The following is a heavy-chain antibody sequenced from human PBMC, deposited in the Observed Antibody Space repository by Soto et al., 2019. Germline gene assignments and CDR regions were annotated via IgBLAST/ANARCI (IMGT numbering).Heavy chain of an antibody. D-gene: IGHD2-2*01. CDR2: INHSGST. V-gene: IGHV4-34*01. J-gene: IGHJ5*02. CDR1: GGSFSGYY. Sequence: SETLSLTCAVYGGSFSGYYLSWIRQPPGKGLEWIGEINHSGSTNYNPSLKSRVTISVDTSKNQFSLKLSSVTAADTAVYYCARGPPRGYCSSTSCYPKNNWFDPWGQGTLVTVSS. CDR3: ARGPPRGYCSSTSCYPKNNWFDP.